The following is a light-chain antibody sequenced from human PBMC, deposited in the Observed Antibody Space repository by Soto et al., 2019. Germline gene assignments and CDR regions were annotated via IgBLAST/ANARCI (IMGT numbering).Light chain of an antibody. J-gene: IGLJ3*02. Sequence: QSVLTQPPSVSGAPGQRVSISGPGRSSNTGDPYDVHWYQQLPGAAPKLLIYGNNNRPSAVPDRFSGSKSGTSASLAIAGLQAEDEADYYCQSYDSSLSGSVFGGGTKLTVL. CDR2: GNN. V-gene: IGLV1-40*01. CDR3: QSYDSSLSGSV. CDR1: SSNTGDPYD.